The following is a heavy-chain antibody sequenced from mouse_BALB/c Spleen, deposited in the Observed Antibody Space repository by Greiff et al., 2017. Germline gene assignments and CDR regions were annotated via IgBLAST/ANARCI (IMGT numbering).Heavy chain of an antibody. D-gene: IGHD2-4*01. V-gene: IGHV1-7*01. CDR2: INPSTGYT. J-gene: IGHJ1*01. Sequence: VKLQESGAELAKPGASVKMSCKASGYTFTSYWMHWVKQRPGQGLEWIGYINPSTGYTEYNQKFKDKATLTADKSSSTAYMQLSSLTSEDSAVYYCATTMITWYFDVWGAGTTVTVSS. CDR3: ATTMITWYFDV. CDR1: GYTFTSYW.